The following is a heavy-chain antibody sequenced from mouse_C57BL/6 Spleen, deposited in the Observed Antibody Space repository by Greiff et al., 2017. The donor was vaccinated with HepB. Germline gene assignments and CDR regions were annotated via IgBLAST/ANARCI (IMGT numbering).Heavy chain of an antibody. V-gene: IGHV7-3*01. J-gene: IGHJ1*03. D-gene: IGHD2-1*01. CDR1: GFTFTDYY. CDR2: IRNKANGYTT. CDR3: AGYSNCWYFEV. Sequence: EVKLMESGGGLVQPGGSLSHSCAASGFTFTDYYMSWVRQPPGKALEWLGFIRNKANGYTTGYSASVKGRFTISRDNSQSILYLQMNALRAEDSATYYCAGYSNCWYFEVWGTGTTVTVSS.